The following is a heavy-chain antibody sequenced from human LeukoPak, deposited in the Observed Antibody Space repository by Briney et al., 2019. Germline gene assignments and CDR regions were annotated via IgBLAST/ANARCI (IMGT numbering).Heavy chain of an antibody. CDR2: IKNKPDGGTT. Sequence: GRSLRLSCAASGFTFSHAWMSWVRQAPGKGLEWVGRIKNKPDGGTTDYAAPVQGRFTISRDDSKNTLYLQMNSLKAEDTAVYYCTVVNYGSGSYPLGYWGQGTLVTVSS. J-gene: IGHJ4*02. D-gene: IGHD3-10*01. CDR1: GFTFSHAW. CDR3: TVVNYGSGSYPLGY. V-gene: IGHV3-15*01.